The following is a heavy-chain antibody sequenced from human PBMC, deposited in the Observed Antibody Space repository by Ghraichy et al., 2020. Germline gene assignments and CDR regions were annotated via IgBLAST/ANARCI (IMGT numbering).Heavy chain of an antibody. CDR3: VTGDATLLNAY. Sequence: SVKVSCKGSGGTFNNYAISWVRQAPGQGLEWMGRIIPILGITDYAQKFQDRVIITADISTSTAYVDLSSLRSEDTAVYYCVTGDATLLNAYWGQGTLVTVSS. D-gene: IGHD3-16*01. V-gene: IGHV1-69*04. CDR2: IIPILGIT. J-gene: IGHJ4*02. CDR1: GGTFNNYA.